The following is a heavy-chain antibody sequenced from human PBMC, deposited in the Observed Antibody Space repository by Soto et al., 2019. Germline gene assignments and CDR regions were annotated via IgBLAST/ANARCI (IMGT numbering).Heavy chain of an antibody. CDR2: INGYNGNT. Sequence: QVQLVQSGAEVKKPGASVKVSCKASGYTFTSYGITWVRQAPGQGLEWLGWINGYNGNTNYAQKLQGRVTMTTDTSTSTAYMELRSLRSDDTAVYYCARMGDVPYYYYGMDVWCQGTKVTVYS. CDR3: ARMGDVPYYYYGMDV. D-gene: IGHD3-16*01. J-gene: IGHJ6*02. CDR1: GYTFTSYG. V-gene: IGHV1-18*01.